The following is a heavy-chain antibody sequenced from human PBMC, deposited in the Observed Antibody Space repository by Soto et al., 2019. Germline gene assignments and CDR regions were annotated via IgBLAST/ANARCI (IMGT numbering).Heavy chain of an antibody. Sequence: EVQLVESGGGLVKPGGSLRLSCAASGFTFSSYSMNWVRQAPGKGLEWVSSISSSSSYIYYADSVKGRFTISRDNAKNSLYLQMNILRAEDTTVYYCARVDLTLPDYWGQGTLVTVS. CDR3: ARVDLTLPDY. J-gene: IGHJ4*02. CDR1: GFTFSSYS. V-gene: IGHV3-21*01. CDR2: ISSSSSYI. D-gene: IGHD2-2*03.